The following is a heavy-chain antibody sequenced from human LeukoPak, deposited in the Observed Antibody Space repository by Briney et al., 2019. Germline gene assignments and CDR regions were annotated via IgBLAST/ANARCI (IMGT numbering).Heavy chain of an antibody. J-gene: IGHJ4*02. D-gene: IGHD3-16*02. CDR3: AKDYRRLGELSFGYSFFDY. CDR2: IYSGGNP. CDR1: GLLLSSYH. V-gene: IGHV3-53*01. Sequence: GGSLRLSCATSGLLLSSYHFNWVRQAPGKGLEWVSVIYSGGNPYYADSVKGRFTNSKNNSKNTLFLQMNSLRAEDTAGYYCAKDYRRLGELSFGYSFFDYWGQGTLVTVSS.